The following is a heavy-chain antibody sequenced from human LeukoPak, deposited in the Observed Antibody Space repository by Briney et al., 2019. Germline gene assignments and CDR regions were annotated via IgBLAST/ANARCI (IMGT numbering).Heavy chain of an antibody. V-gene: IGHV5-51*01. Sequence: GESLKISCKGSGYSFTSYWIGWVRQMPGKGLEWMGIIYPGDSDTRYSPSFQGQVIISADKSINTAYLQWSSLKASDTAMYYCARRGNHDSSGHPPYLDYWGRGTLVTVSS. CDR1: GYSFTSYW. D-gene: IGHD3-22*01. CDR3: ARRGNHDSSGHPPYLDY. CDR2: IYPGDSDT. J-gene: IGHJ4*02.